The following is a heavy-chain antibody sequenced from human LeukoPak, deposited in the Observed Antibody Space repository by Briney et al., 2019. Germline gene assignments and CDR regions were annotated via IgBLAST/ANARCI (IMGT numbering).Heavy chain of an antibody. J-gene: IGHJ4*02. CDR1: GFTFSSYS. CDR3: ARDTTNYDFWSGYEYYFDY. Sequence: GGSLRLSCAASGFTFSSYSMNWVRQAPGKGLEWVSSISSSSSYIYYADSVKGRFTISRDNAKSSLYLQMNSLRAEDTAVYYCARDTTNYDFWSGYEYYFDYWGQGTLVTVSS. CDR2: ISSSSSYI. V-gene: IGHV3-21*01. D-gene: IGHD3-3*01.